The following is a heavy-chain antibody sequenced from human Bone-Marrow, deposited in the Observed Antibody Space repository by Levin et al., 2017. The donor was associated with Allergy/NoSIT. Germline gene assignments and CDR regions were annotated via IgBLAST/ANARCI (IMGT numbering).Heavy chain of an antibody. Sequence: LSLTCAASGITFSSYAMSWVRQAPGKGLEWVSAMSGSGGSTYYADSVKGRFTISRDDSKNTLYLQMNSLRAEDTAVYYCAKDNRYCSGGSCYSNDAFDSWGQGTMVTVSS. CDR2: MSGSGGST. D-gene: IGHD2-15*01. CDR3: AKDNRYCSGGSCYSNDAFDS. CDR1: GITFSSYA. J-gene: IGHJ3*02. V-gene: IGHV3-23*01.